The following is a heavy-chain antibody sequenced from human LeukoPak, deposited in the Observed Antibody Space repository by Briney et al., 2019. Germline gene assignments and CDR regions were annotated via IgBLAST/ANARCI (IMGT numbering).Heavy chain of an antibody. CDR2: ISSSSTI. CDR3: AKSLVPSVRGVKFDY. J-gene: IGHJ4*02. D-gene: IGHD3-10*01. Sequence: GGSLRLSCAASGFTFSSYSMNWVRQAPGKGLEWVSYISSSSTIYYADSVKGRFTISRDNAKNSLYLQMNSLRAEDTAVYYCAKSLVPSVRGVKFDYWGQGTLVTVSS. V-gene: IGHV3-48*04. CDR1: GFTFSSYS.